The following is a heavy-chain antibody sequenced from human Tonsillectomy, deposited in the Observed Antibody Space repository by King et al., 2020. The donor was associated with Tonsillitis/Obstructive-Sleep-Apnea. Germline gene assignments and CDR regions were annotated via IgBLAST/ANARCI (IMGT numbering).Heavy chain of an antibody. CDR2: ITSSGSKI. CDR3: ARGSCSSGFYYYGMDF. D-gene: IGHD2-15*01. J-gene: IGHJ6*02. V-gene: IGHV3-48*03. Sequence: QLVQSGGGLVQPGVSLKLSCAASGFTFSSYEMNWVRQAPGKGLEWVSYITSSGSKIYYADSVKGRFTISRDNAKNTLSLQMNSLRAEDTAVYYCARGSCSSGFYYYGMDFWGQGTTVTVSS. CDR1: GFTFSSYE.